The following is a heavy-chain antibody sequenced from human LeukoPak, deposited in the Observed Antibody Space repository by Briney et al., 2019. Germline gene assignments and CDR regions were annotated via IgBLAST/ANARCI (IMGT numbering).Heavy chain of an antibody. CDR3: AKRVVVVPAAISVSYFDY. CDR2: ISGSGGST. V-gene: IGHV3-23*01. Sequence: GGSLRLSCAASGFTFSSYAMSWVRQAPGKGLEWVSAISGSGGSTSYADSVKGRFTISRDNSKNTLYLQMNSLRAEDTAVYYCAKRVVVVPAAISVSYFDYWGQGTLVTVSS. D-gene: IGHD2-2*02. J-gene: IGHJ4*02. CDR1: GFTFSSYA.